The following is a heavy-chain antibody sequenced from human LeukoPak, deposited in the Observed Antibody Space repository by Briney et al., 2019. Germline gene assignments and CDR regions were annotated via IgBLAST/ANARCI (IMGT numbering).Heavy chain of an antibody. J-gene: IGHJ4*02. Sequence: ASVTVSCKASGYTFTSYGISWVRQAPGQGLEWMGWISAYNGNTNYAQKLQGRVTMTTDTSTSTAYMELRSLRSDDTAVYYCARGGGSGSYYEDFDYWGQGTLVTVSS. D-gene: IGHD1-26*01. V-gene: IGHV1-18*01. CDR3: ARGGGSGSYYEDFDY. CDR1: GYTFTSYG. CDR2: ISAYNGNT.